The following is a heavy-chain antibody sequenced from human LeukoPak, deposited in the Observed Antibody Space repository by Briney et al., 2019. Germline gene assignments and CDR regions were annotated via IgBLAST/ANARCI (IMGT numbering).Heavy chain of an antibody. CDR2: INPNSGGT. V-gene: IGHV1-2*02. CDR3: ASMALMDV. D-gene: IGHD3-10*01. CDR1: GYTLTELS. Sequence: ASVKVSCKVSGYTLTELSMHWVRQAPGQGLEWMGWINPNSGGTNYAQKFQGRVTMTRDTSISTAYMELSRLRSDDTAVYYCASMALMDVWGQGTTVTVSS. J-gene: IGHJ6*02.